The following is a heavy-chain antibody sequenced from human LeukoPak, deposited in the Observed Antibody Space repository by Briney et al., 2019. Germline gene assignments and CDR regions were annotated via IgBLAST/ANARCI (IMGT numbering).Heavy chain of an antibody. CDR3: TRDRSRAEDD. V-gene: IGHV3-7*01. CDR1: GFTFSGHW. Sequence: AGSLRLSCAASGFTFSGHWMSWVRQAPGKGLEWVANINQGGSDKYYVDSVKGRLTISRDNANNLLYLQMNSLRGEDTAVYYCTRDRSRAEDDWGQGTLVTVSS. J-gene: IGHJ4*02. CDR2: INQGGSDK. D-gene: IGHD1-14*01.